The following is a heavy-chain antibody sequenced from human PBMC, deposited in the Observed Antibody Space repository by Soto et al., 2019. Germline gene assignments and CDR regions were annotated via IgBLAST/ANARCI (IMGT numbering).Heavy chain of an antibody. J-gene: IGHJ5*02. CDR3: TGAYYDVSGYSLDP. V-gene: IGHV4-59*01. CDR2: IYYGGSI. Sequence: SETLSLTCTVFGGSISSYYWSWIRQPPGKGLEWIGYIYYGGSINYNPSLKSRVIISVDTAKNQFSLRLSSVSAADTAVYYCTGAYYDVSGYSLDPWGQGTSVTVSS. CDR1: GGSISSYY. D-gene: IGHD3-22*01.